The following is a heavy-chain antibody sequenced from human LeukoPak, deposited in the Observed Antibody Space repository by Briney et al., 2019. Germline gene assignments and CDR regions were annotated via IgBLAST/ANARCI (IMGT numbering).Heavy chain of an antibody. V-gene: IGHV3-23*01. CDR3: AKDSPVCTY. Sequence: PGGSLRLSCAASGFTISSYGTSWVRQAPGKGLEWVSAISGGDDSTYYADSVEGRFTISRDNSKNTLYLQMNSLRADDTAIYYCAKDSPVCTYWGQGTLVTVSS. CDR1: GFTISSYG. D-gene: IGHD2-8*01. J-gene: IGHJ4*02. CDR2: ISGGDDST.